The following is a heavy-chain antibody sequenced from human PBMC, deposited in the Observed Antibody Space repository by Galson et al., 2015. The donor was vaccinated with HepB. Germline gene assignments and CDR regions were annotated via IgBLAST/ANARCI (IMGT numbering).Heavy chain of an antibody. CDR1: GGTFSSYA. CDR3: ARARHGGNSLHYYYMDV. CDR2: IIPILGIA. Sequence: SVKVSCKASGGTFSSYAISWVRQAPGQGLEWMGGIIPILGIANYAQKFQGRVTITADKSTSTAYMELSSLRSEDTAVYYCARARHGGNSLHYYYMDVWGKGTTVTVSS. J-gene: IGHJ6*03. D-gene: IGHD4-23*01. V-gene: IGHV1-69*10.